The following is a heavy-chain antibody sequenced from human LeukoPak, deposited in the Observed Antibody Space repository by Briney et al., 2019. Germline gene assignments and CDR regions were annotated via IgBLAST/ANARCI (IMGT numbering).Heavy chain of an antibody. V-gene: IGHV3-33*01. D-gene: IGHD4-17*01. J-gene: IGHJ4*02. CDR1: GFTFSSYG. CDR3: ARGAHSNDYGDFSVSN. Sequence: GGSLRLSCAASGFTFSSYGMHWVRQAPGKGLEWVAVIWYDGSNKYYADSVKGRFTISRDNSKNTLYLQMNSLRAEDTAVYYCARGAHSNDYGDFSVSNWGQGTLVTVSS. CDR2: IWYDGSNK.